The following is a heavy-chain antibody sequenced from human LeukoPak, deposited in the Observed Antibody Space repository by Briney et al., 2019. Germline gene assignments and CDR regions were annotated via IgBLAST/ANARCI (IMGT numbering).Heavy chain of an antibody. D-gene: IGHD2-8*02. J-gene: IGHJ4*02. Sequence: SETLSLTCTVSGGSIGSFYWSWIRQPPGKGLEWIGYVYYSGSTNYNPSLKSRVTISVDTSKNQFSLKLSSVTAADTAVYYCARGGVLLGIDYWGQGTLVTVSS. V-gene: IGHV4-59*01. CDR2: VYYSGST. CDR3: ARGGVLLGIDY. CDR1: GGSIGSFY.